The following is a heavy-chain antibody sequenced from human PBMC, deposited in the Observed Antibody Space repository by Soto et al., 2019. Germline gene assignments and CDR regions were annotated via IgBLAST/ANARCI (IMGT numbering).Heavy chain of an antibody. Sequence: GGSLRLSCAASGFTFSSYAMHWVRQAPGKGLEWVAVISYEGSNKYYADSVKGRFTISRDNSKNTLYLQMNSLRAEDTAVYYCARDPLWGTAMVLWYFDLWGRGTLVTVSS. J-gene: IGHJ2*01. D-gene: IGHD5-18*01. CDR2: ISYEGSNK. CDR3: ARDPLWGTAMVLWYFDL. CDR1: GFTFSSYA. V-gene: IGHV3-30-3*01.